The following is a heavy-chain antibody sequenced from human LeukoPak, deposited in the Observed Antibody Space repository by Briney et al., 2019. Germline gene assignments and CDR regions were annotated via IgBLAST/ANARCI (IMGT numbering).Heavy chain of an antibody. J-gene: IGHJ4*02. D-gene: IGHD3-10*01. CDR3: ARHAYYGSGSSGPIDY. Sequence: SETLSLTCTVSGGSIISNSYYWGWIRQPPGKGLEWIGSIYYTGSTYYNPSLKSRVTIPVDTSKNQFSLKLRSVTAADTAVYYGARHAYYGSGSSGPIDYWGQGTLVTVSS. CDR2: IYYTGST. CDR1: GGSIISNSYY. V-gene: IGHV4-39*01.